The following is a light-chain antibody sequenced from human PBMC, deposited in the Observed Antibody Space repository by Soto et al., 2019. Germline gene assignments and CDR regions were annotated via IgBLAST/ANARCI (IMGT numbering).Light chain of an antibody. Sequence: DIQMTQSPSSLSASVGDRVTITCRASQSISSYLNWYQQKPGKAPNLLIYAASSLQSGVPSRFSGRGSGTEFTLTIVILQPEEFATYFCQQAYSTPIFGQGTKLEIK. CDR3: QQAYSTPI. CDR2: AAS. J-gene: IGKJ2*01. V-gene: IGKV1-39*01. CDR1: QSISSY.